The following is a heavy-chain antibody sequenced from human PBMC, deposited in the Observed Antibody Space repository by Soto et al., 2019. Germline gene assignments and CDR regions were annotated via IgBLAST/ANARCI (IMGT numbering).Heavy chain of an antibody. J-gene: IGHJ3*02. CDR1: GGTFSSYA. V-gene: IGHV1-69*13. CDR2: IIPIFGTA. D-gene: IGHD3-22*01. CDR3: AGPTYYYDSSGYFDAFDI. Sequence: SVKVSCKASGGTFSSYAISWVRQAPGQGLKWMGGIIPIFGTANYAQKFQGRVTITADESTSTAYMELSSLRSEDTAVYYCAGPTYYYDSSGYFDAFDIWGQGTMVTVSS.